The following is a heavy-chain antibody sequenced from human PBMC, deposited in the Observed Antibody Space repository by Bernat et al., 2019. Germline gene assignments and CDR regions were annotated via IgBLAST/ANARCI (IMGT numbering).Heavy chain of an antibody. CDR2: ISTYRGNT. V-gene: IGHV1-18*01. J-gene: IGHJ3*02. CDR3: ASESATSRILSSSGAFDI. CDR1: GYTFTGYG. Sequence: QVQLVQSGAEVKKPGASVKVSCKASGYTFTGYGISWVREAPGQGLEWMGWISTYRGNTDYAQQYEGRVTMTTDTYTSSAYMELRSLTADETAVYYCASESATSRILSSSGAFDIWGQGTMVTVSS. D-gene: IGHD2-15*01.